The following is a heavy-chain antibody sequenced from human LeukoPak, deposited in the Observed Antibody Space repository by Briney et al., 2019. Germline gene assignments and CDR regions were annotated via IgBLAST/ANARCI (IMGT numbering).Heavy chain of an antibody. J-gene: IGHJ4*02. CDR3: ARARDPYGDYGSFDY. Sequence: SPTLSLTCAVSGGSISSGGYSWSWIRPPPGKGLEWIGYIYHSGSTYYNPSLKSRVTISVDRSKNQFSLKLSSVTAADTAVYYCARARDPYGDYGSFDYWGQGTLVTVSS. CDR1: GGSISSGGYS. D-gene: IGHD4-17*01. CDR2: IYHSGST. V-gene: IGHV4-30-2*01.